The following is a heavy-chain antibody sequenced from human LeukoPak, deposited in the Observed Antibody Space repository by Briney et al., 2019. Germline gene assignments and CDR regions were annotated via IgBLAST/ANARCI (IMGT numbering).Heavy chain of an antibody. V-gene: IGHV3-43*02. J-gene: IGHJ4*02. D-gene: IGHD3-10*01. Sequence: QTGGSLRLSCAASGFTFDDYAMHWVRQAPGKGLEWVSLISGDGGSTYYADSVKGRFTISRDNSKNSLYLQMNSLRTEDTALYYCAKDMVRGVIIMPALDYWGQGTLVTVSS. CDR1: GFTFDDYA. CDR2: ISGDGGST. CDR3: AKDMVRGVIIMPALDY.